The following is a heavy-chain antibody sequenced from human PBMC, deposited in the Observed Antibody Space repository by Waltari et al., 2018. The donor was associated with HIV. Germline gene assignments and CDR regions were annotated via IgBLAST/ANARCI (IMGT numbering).Heavy chain of an antibody. D-gene: IGHD3-10*01. J-gene: IGHJ4*02. CDR3: ARGGFYGSGSKVN. CDR1: GFTFSSYW. V-gene: IGHV3-7*04. CDR2: IKQEGSEK. Sequence: EVQLVESGGGLVQPGGSLRLSGAASGFTFSSYWMSWVRQAPGKGLEWVANIKQEGSEKYYVDSVNGRFTISRDNAENSLYLQMNSLRAEDTAVYYCARGGFYGSGSKVNWGQGTLVTVSS.